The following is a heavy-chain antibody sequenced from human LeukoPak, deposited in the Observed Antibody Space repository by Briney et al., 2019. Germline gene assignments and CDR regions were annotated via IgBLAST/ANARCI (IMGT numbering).Heavy chain of an antibody. CDR1: GFTFSSYA. D-gene: IGHD6-13*01. Sequence: GGSPRLSCAASGFTFSSYALSWVRQAPGKGLEWVSTINGNGGTTYYADSVKGRFTISRDNSKHTLYLQMNSLRAEDTALYYCAKDSQIAAAGNFDYWGQGTLVTVSS. CDR3: AKDSQIAAAGNFDY. V-gene: IGHV3-23*01. CDR2: INGNGGTT. J-gene: IGHJ4*02.